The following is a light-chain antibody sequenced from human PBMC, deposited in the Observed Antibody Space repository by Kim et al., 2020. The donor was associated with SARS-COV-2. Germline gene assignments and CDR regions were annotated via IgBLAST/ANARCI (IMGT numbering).Light chain of an antibody. CDR1: NIGSES. V-gene: IGLV3-21*04. CDR3: QVWDSRSDHIV. Sequence: SYELTQPPSVSVAPGQTARVTCGGDNIGSESVHWYQQKPGQAPVLVIYYDSDRPSGIPERFSGSNSGNTATLTISRVEAGDEAYYYCQVWDSRSDHIVFGTGTKVTVL. CDR2: YDS. J-gene: IGLJ1*01.